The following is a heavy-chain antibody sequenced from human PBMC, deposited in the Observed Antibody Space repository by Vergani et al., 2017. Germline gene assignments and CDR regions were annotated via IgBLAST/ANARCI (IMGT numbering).Heavy chain of an antibody. CDR1: GYSISSGYY. V-gene: IGHV4-38-2*01. J-gene: IGHJ5*02. CDR2: IYHSGIT. Sequence: QVQLQESGPGLVKPSETLSLTCAVSGYSISSGYYWGWIRQPPGKGLEWIGSIYHSGITYYNPSLKSRVTISVDTSKNQFSLKLSSVTAADTAVYYCARLGSGWYFGGASWVDPWGQGTLVTVSS. D-gene: IGHD6-19*01. CDR3: ARLGSGWYFGGASWVDP.